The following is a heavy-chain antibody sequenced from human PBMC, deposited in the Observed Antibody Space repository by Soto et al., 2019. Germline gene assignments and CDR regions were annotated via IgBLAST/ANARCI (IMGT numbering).Heavy chain of an antibody. Sequence: QVQLVQSGAEVKKPGSSVKVSCKASGGTFSSDAISWVRQAPGQGLEWMGTIMPIFRTANYAQTFQGRVTISADESTSIAYMELSSLRSEDTAVHYCARAMIAAAGTLNPLAYWGQGTPVTVSS. CDR2: IMPIFRTA. CDR3: ARAMIAAAGTLNPLAY. CDR1: GGTFSSDA. D-gene: IGHD6-13*01. J-gene: IGHJ4*02. V-gene: IGHV1-69*15.